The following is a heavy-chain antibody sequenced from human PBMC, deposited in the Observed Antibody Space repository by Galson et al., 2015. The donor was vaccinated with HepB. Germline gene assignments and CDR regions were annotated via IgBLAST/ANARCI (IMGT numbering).Heavy chain of an antibody. D-gene: IGHD2-15*01. CDR3: ARDGVNIVVDNGLGAFDV. Sequence: SLRLSCAASGFTFSNYGMHWVRQAPGKGLEWVAVIWYDGSNKYYGDSVKGRFTISRDNSKKRLYLQMNSLGAEDTAVYFCARDGVNIVVDNGLGAFDVWGQGTMVTVSS. J-gene: IGHJ3*01. V-gene: IGHV3-33*01. CDR1: GFTFSNYG. CDR2: IWYDGSNK.